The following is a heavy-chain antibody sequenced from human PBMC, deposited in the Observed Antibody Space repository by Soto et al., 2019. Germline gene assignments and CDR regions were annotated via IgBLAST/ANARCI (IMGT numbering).Heavy chain of an antibody. CDR1: GFTFGDYA. J-gene: IGHJ6*02. CDR3: TRDNIVVVVAATGYYYYYYGMDV. D-gene: IGHD2-15*01. Sequence: GGSLRLSCTASGFTFGDYAMSWVRQAPGKGLEWVGFIRSKAYGGTTEYAASVKGRFTISRDDSKSIAYLQMNSLKTEDTAVYYCTRDNIVVVVAATGYYYYYYGMDVWGQGTTVTVSS. V-gene: IGHV3-49*04. CDR2: IRSKAYGGTT.